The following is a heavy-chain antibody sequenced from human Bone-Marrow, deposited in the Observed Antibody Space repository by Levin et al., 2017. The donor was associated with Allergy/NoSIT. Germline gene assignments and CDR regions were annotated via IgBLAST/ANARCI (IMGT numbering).Heavy chain of an antibody. D-gene: IGHD3-10*01. V-gene: IGHV2-70*11. Sequence: SGPTLVKPTQTLTLTCTFSGFSLVTSGVCVTWIRQPPGKALEWLARIDWDDDKYYSTSLQTRLTISRDTSKNQVVLTMTNMDPVDTGTYYCARIKDYYGSGSYYDYWDQGTLVTVSS. CDR2: IDWDDDK. CDR1: GFSLVTSGVC. J-gene: IGHJ4*02. CDR3: ARIKDYYGSGSYYDY.